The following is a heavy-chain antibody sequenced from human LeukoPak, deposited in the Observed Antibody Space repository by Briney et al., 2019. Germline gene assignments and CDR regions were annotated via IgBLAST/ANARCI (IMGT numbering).Heavy chain of an antibody. V-gene: IGHV3-23*01. CDR1: GFTFSSYA. CDR3: AKVGSSTMIVVVIPFDY. Sequence: PGRSLRLSCAASGFTFSSYAMSWVRQAPGKGLEWVSAISGSGGSTYYADSVKGRFTISRDNSKNTLYLQMNSLRAEDTAVYYCAKVGSSTMIVVVIPFDYWGQGTLVTVSS. D-gene: IGHD3-22*01. CDR2: ISGSGGST. J-gene: IGHJ4*02.